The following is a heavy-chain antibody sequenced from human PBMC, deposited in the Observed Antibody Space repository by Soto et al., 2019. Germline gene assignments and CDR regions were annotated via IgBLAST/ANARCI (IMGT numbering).Heavy chain of an antibody. CDR3: AGDRSVNDY. Sequence: QVQLVQSGDEVKKPGASVKISCKASGYTFTNYGISWVRQAPGQGLEWMGWISLYHGKTNYAQNFQGRVTMTTDISTRNVYMELMNLTSDDTAVYYCAGDRSVNDYWGQGTLVTVSS. CDR2: ISLYHGKT. J-gene: IGHJ4*02. CDR1: GYTFTNYG. D-gene: IGHD3-16*02. V-gene: IGHV1-18*01.